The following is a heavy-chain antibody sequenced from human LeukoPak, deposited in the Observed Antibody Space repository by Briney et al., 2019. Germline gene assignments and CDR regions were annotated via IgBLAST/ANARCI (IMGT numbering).Heavy chain of an antibody. Sequence: GGSLRLSCAASGFTFSSYSMNWVRQAPGKGLEWVSSISSSSSYMYYADSVKGRFTISRDNAKNSLYLQMNSLRAEDTAVYYCASPYCSGGSCHGFGYYFDYWGQGTLVTVSS. D-gene: IGHD2-15*01. V-gene: IGHV3-21*01. CDR2: ISSSSSYM. CDR3: ASPYCSGGSCHGFGYYFDY. J-gene: IGHJ4*02. CDR1: GFTFSSYS.